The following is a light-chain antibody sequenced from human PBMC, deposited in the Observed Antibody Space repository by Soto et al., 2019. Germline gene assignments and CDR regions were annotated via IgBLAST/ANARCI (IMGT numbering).Light chain of an antibody. CDR2: GAS. CDR1: QSVSSN. V-gene: IGKV3-15*01. J-gene: IGKJ2*01. CDR3: QHYNNCPALYT. Sequence: EIVMTQSPATLSVSPGERATLSCRASQSVSSNLAWYQQKPGQAPRLLIYGASTRATAIPARFSGSGSGTEFTLTISSLQSEDFAVYNCQHYNNCPALYTFGQGTKQEIK.